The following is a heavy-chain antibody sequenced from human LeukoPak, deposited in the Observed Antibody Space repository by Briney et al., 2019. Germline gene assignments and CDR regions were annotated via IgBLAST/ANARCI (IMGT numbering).Heavy chain of an antibody. J-gene: IGHJ4*02. Sequence: PGRSLRLSCAASGFTFSSYGMHWVRQAPGKGLEWVAVISYNGSNKYYADSVKGRFTISRDNSKNTLYLQMNSLRAEDTAVYYCTTESTSLLWFGELTRYFDYWGQGTLVTVSS. CDR2: ISYNGSNK. CDR3: TTESTSLLWFGELTRYFDY. D-gene: IGHD3-10*01. CDR1: GFTFSSYG. V-gene: IGHV3-30*03.